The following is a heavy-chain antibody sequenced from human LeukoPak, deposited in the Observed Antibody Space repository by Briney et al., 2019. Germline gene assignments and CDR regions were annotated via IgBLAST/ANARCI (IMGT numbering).Heavy chain of an antibody. CDR2: IHYSGSN. D-gene: IGHD6-6*01. Sequence: KPSQTLSLTCTVSGDSLSSGGYYWSWIRQHPGKGLEWIGYIHYSGSNYYNPSLKSRVTISVDTSKNQLSLRLSSVTAADTAVYYCARAPPPFSSSNFDYWGQGTLVTVSS. CDR3: ARAPPPFSSSNFDY. J-gene: IGHJ4*02. CDR1: GDSLSSGGYY. V-gene: IGHV4-31*03.